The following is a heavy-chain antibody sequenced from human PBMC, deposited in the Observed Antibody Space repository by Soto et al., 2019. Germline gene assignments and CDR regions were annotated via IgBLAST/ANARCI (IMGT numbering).Heavy chain of an antibody. CDR3: ANRYYDSFLGFPGEYYYGMDV. Sequence: GGSLRLSCAASGFTFSSYAMSWVRQAPGKGLEWVSAISGSGGSTYYADSVKGRFTISRNNSKNTLYLQMNSLRAEDRAVYYCANRYYDSFLGFPGEYYYGMDVWGQGTTVTVSS. D-gene: IGHD3-3*01. CDR2: ISGSGGST. V-gene: IGHV3-23*01. J-gene: IGHJ6*02. CDR1: GFTFSSYA.